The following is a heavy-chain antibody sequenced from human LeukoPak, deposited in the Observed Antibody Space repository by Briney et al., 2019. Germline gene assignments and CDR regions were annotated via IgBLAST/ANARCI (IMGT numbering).Heavy chain of an antibody. D-gene: IGHD6-13*01. CDR2: ISGSGGTT. CDR1: GFTFSSYA. V-gene: IGHV3-23*01. Sequence: GGSLRLSCAASGFTFSSYAMSWVRQAPGKGLEWVSAISGSGGTTYYADSVKGRFTISKDNSKNTLYLQMNSLRAEDTAVYYCAKDSFSSWRYYFDYWGQGTLVTVSS. J-gene: IGHJ4*02. CDR3: AKDSFSSWRYYFDY.